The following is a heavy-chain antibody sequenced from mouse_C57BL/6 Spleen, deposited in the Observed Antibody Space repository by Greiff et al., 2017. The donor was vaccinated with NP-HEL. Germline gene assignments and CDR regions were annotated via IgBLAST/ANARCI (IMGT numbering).Heavy chain of an antibody. V-gene: IGHV1-80*01. J-gene: IGHJ1*03. CDR3: ASPNYYGSSPGYFDV. CDR1: GYAFSSYW. CDR2: IYPGDGDT. D-gene: IGHD1-1*01. Sequence: QVQLQQSGAELVKPGASVKISCKASGYAFSSYWMNWVKQRPGKGLEWIGQIYPGDGDTNYNGKFKGKATLTADKSSSTAYMQLSSLTSEDSAVYFCASPNYYGSSPGYFDVWGTGTTVTVSS.